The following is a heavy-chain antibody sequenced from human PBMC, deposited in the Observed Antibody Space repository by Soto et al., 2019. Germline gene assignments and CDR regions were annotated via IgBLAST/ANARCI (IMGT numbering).Heavy chain of an antibody. CDR2: SIPIFGTA. CDR1: GGTFRSYA. D-gene: IGHD5-18*01. J-gene: IGHJ6*02. CDR3: ARGYVDTNYSYYGMHV. V-gene: IGHV1-69*01. Sequence: SGKVSCKGRGGTFRSYAISYVRQAPGQGLEWMGGSIPIFGTANYAQKFQGRVTITADGSTSTAYMELSSLRSEDTAVYYCARGYVDTNYSYYGMHVWGQGTTVPVSS.